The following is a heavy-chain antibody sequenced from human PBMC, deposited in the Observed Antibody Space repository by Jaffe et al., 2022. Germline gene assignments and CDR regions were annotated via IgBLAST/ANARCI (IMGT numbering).Heavy chain of an antibody. J-gene: IGHJ3*02. Sequence: QVQLQESGPRLVKPSETLSLTCVVSGYSITSDFLWGWIRQSPGGGLEWLGSFRHTEPIYYNPSLKSRLIISGDTSKNQFSLNLSSVTAADTALYYCARHHDRTSGREHAFDIWGQGIKVTVSS. CDR3: ARHHDRTSGREHAFDI. CDR1: GYSITSDFL. V-gene: IGHV4-38-2*01. D-gene: IGHD3-10*01. CDR2: FRHTEPI.